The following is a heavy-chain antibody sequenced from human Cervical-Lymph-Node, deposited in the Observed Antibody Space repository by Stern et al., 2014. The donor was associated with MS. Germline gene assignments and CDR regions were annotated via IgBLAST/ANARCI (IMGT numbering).Heavy chain of an antibody. D-gene: IGHD3-16*01. CDR2: ISPGGSNT. CDR3: ARGGIAYFPH. V-gene: IGHV5-51*01. J-gene: IGHJ1*01. Sequence: EVQLVESGAEVKKPGESLKISCKGSGYTFTNYWIAWVRQMPGKGLEWMGIISPGGSNTRYSPSFQGQVTISADKSINPAYLQWSSLQASDTAFYYCARGGIAYFPHWGQGTLVTVSS. CDR1: GYTFTNYW.